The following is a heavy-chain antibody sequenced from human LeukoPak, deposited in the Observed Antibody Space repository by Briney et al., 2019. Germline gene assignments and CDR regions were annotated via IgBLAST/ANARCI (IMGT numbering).Heavy chain of an antibody. CDR2: FDPEDGET. CDR3: ATMRTEGYYFDY. V-gene: IGHV1-24*01. CDR1: GYTLTELS. Sequence: GASVKVSCKVSGYTLTELSMHWGRQAPGKGLEWMGGFDPEDGETIYAQKFQGRVTMTEDTSTDTAYMELSSLRSEDTAVYYCATMRTEGYYFDYWGQGTLVTVSS. J-gene: IGHJ4*02.